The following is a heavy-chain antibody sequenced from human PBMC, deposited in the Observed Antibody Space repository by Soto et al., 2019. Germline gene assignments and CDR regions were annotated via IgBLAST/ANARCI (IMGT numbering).Heavy chain of an antibody. D-gene: IGHD6-13*01. CDR2: INPNSGGT. V-gene: IGHV1-2*02. J-gene: IGHJ6*02. CDR3: ARSFPLAAARYWSLYGMDV. CDR1: GYTFTGYY. Sequence: ASVKVSCKASGYTFTGYYMHWVRQAPGQGLEWMGWINPNSGGTNYAQKFQGRVTMTRDTSISTAYMGLSRLRSDDTAVYYCARSFPLAAARYWSLYGMDVWGQGTTVTVSS.